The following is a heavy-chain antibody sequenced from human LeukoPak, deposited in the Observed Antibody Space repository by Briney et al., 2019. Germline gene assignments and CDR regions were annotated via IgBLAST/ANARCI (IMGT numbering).Heavy chain of an antibody. D-gene: IGHD3/OR15-3a*01. CDR1: GFTFSSYW. Sequence: PGGSLRLSCAASGFTFSSYWMTWVRQAPGKGLEWVANIKTDGSHTYYVDFVKGRFTISRDNAKNLLFLQLGSLRADDTGVYYCARASMGGRDCHLDSWGQGTLVTVSS. J-gene: IGHJ4*02. V-gene: IGHV3-7*01. CDR3: ARASMGGRDCHLDS. CDR2: IKTDGSHT.